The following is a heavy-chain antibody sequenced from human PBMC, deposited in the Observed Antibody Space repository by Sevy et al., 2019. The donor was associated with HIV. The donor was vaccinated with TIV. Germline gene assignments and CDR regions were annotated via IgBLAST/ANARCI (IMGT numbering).Heavy chain of an antibody. J-gene: IGHJ6*02. CDR2: IHYKGSDK. V-gene: IGHV3-30*02. CDR3: AKDYSTGWYGYYYGMDV. Sequence: GGSLRLSCAASGFIFSSFGMHWVRQAPGKGLEWVAFIHYKGSDKYYADAVKGRSTISRDNSKNTLYLQMSSLRAEDTAAYYCAKDYSTGWYGYYYGMDVRGQGTTVTVSS. D-gene: IGHD6-19*01. CDR1: GFIFSSFG.